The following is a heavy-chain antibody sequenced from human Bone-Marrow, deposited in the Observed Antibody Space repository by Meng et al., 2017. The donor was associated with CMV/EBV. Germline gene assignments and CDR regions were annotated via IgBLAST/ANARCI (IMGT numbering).Heavy chain of an antibody. D-gene: IGHD2-2*01. CDR2: INHSGST. CDR1: GGSFSGYY. CDR3: ARGRIIVVVPAAPGVPWFDP. V-gene: IGHV4-34*01. J-gene: IGHJ5*02. Sequence: SETLSLTCAVYGGSFSGYYWSWIRQPPGKGLEWIGEINHSGSTNYNPSLKSRVTIPVDKSKNQFSLKLSSVTAADTAVYYCARGRIIVVVPAAPGVPWFDPWGQGTLVTVSS.